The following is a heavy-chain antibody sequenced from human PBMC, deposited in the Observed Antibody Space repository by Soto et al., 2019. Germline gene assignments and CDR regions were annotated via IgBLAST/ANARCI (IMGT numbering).Heavy chain of an antibody. D-gene: IGHD4-17*01. V-gene: IGHV2-26*01. CDR3: ARTTVNYYYYYMDV. CDR2: IFSNDEK. Sequence: ESGPTLVDPTETLTLTCTVSGFSLSNARMGVSRIRQPPGKALEWLAHIFSNDEKSYSTSLKSRLTISKDTSKSQVVLTMTNMDPVDTATYYCARTTVNYYYYYMDVWGKGTTVTVSS. J-gene: IGHJ6*03. CDR1: GFSLSNARMG.